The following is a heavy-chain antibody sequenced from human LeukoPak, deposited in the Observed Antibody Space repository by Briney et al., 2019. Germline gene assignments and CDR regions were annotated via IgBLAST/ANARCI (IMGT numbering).Heavy chain of an antibody. CDR1: GGSISSSSYY. D-gene: IGHD5-12*01. CDR3: ARVRRLRFGWFDP. J-gene: IGHJ5*02. Sequence: SETLSLTCTVSGGSISSSSYYWGWIRQPPGKGLEWIGSIYYSGSTYYNPSLKSRVTISVDTSKNQFSLKLSSVTAADTAVYYCARVRRLRFGWFDPWGQGTLVTVSS. CDR2: IYYSGST. V-gene: IGHV4-39*07.